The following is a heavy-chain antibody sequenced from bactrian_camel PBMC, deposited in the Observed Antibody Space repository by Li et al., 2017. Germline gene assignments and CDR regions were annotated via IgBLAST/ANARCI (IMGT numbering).Heavy chain of an antibody. D-gene: IGHD2*01. J-gene: IGHJ4*01. CDR3: ATAGNYH. V-gene: IGHV3S35*01. CDR2: INSAAVVL. Sequence: VQLVESGGGLVQPGGSLRLSCAASGFTFSSYAMGWVRQAPGKGLEWVSCINSAAVVLDYADSVKGRFTVSRDNAKNTLSLQMNSLKTEDGAVYYCATAGNYHWGQGTQVTVS. CDR1: GFTFSSYA.